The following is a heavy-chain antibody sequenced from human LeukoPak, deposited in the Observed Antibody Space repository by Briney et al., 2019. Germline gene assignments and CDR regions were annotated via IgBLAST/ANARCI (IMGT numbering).Heavy chain of an antibody. CDR3: ATDYYDSSGNSQL. D-gene: IGHD3-22*01. J-gene: IGHJ4*02. Sequence: GASVKVSCKASGYTFTSYDINWVRQAPGKGLEWMGGFDPEDGETIYAQKFQGRVTMTEDTSTDTAYMELSSLRSEDTAVYYCATDYYDSSGNSQLWGQGTLVTVSS. CDR2: FDPEDGET. V-gene: IGHV1-24*01. CDR1: GYTFTSYD.